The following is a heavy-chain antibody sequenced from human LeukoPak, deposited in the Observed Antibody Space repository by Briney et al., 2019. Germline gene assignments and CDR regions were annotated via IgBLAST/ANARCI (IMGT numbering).Heavy chain of an antibody. V-gene: IGHV3-9*01. CDR3: AKDRRIAAAGYYFDY. D-gene: IGHD6-13*01. CDR1: GFTFDDYA. CDR2: ISWNSGSI. Sequence: GRSLRLSCAASGFTFDDYAMHWVRQAPGKGLEWVSGISWNSGSIGYADSVKGRFTISRDNAKNSLYPQMNSLRAEDTALYYCAKDRRIAAAGYYFDYWGQGTLVTVSS. J-gene: IGHJ4*02.